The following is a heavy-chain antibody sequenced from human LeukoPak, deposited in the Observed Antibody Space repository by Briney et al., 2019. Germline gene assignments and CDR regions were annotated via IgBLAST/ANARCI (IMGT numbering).Heavy chain of an antibody. CDR2: IKQDGSEK. J-gene: IGHJ4*02. D-gene: IGHD6-13*01. Sequence: GGSLRLSCADSGFTFSSYWMSWVRQAPGKGLEWVANIKQDGSEKYYVDSVKGRFTISRDNAKISLYLQMNSLRAEDTAVYYCARGVSGWYPYCDYWGQGTLVTVSS. V-gene: IGHV3-7*01. CDR1: GFTFSSYW. CDR3: ARGVSGWYPYCDY.